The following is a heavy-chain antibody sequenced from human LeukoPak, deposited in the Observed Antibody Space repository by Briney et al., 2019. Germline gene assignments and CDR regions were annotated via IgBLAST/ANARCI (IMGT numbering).Heavy chain of an antibody. D-gene: IGHD6-6*01. CDR1: GFTFRNHA. CDR2: IYSGGST. J-gene: IGHJ6*03. Sequence: GGSLRLSCAASGFTFRNHAMTWVRQAPGKGLEWVSVIYSGGSTYYADSVKGRFTISRDNSKNTLYLQMNSLRAEDTAVYYCARAEYLYYYMDVWGKGTTVTVSS. CDR3: ARAEYLYYYMDV. V-gene: IGHV3-66*02.